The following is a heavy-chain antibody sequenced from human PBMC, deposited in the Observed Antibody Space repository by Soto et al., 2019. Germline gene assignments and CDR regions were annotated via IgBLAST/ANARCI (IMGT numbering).Heavy chain of an antibody. CDR3: AKTHDYGDYAPPDY. D-gene: IGHD4-17*01. CDR2: ISYDGSNK. V-gene: IGHV3-30*18. J-gene: IGHJ4*02. CDR1: GFTFSSYG. Sequence: QVQLVESGGGVVQPGRSLRLSCAASGFTFSSYGMHWVRQAPGKGLEWVAVISYDGSNKYYADSVKGRFTISRDNSKNTLYLQMNSLRAEDTAVYYCAKTHDYGDYAPPDYWGQGTLVTVSS.